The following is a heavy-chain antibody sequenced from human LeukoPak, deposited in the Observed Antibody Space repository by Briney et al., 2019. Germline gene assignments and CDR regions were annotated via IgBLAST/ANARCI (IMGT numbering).Heavy chain of an antibody. CDR1: GFTFRSNG. V-gene: IGHV3-33*01. J-gene: IGHJ3*02. CDR3: VRDLYCSGSTCYRAFDI. Sequence: PGGSLRLPCVASGFTFRSNGIHWVRQAPGKGLEWVAYIWHDGTNEHYADSVKGRFTISIDNSDNTAHLQMNSLRAEDTALYYCVRDLYCSGSTCYRAFDIWGQGTMVTVSS. CDR2: IWHDGTNE. D-gene: IGHD2-15*01.